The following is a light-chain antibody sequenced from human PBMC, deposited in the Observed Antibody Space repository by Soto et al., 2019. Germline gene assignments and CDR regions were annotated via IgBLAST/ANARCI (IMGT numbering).Light chain of an antibody. J-gene: IGLJ1*01. CDR2: ANS. CDR1: SSKIGAGYD. V-gene: IGLV1-40*01. Sequence: QSVLTQPPSVSGAPGQRVTISCTGSSSKIGAGYDVHWYQQLPGTAPKLLIYANSNRPSGVPDRFSGSKSGTSASLAITGLQAEDEADYYCQSYDTSLSGYVFGTGTKVTVL. CDR3: QSYDTSLSGYV.